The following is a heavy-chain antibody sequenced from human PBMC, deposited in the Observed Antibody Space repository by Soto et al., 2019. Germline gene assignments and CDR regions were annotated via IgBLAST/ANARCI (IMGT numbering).Heavy chain of an antibody. CDR3: AREWNWGFDY. CDR2: MSSSGVDI. D-gene: IGHD7-27*01. CDR1: GLTFSRYT. Sequence: GGSRMHSCAGSGLTFSRYTTIWIRQAPGKGLEWVSFMSSSGVDIHYTDSVKGRFTISRDNVKDSMYLQMNNLRDEDTAVYYCAREWNWGFDYWGQGTPVTVSS. J-gene: IGHJ4*02. V-gene: IGHV3-48*02.